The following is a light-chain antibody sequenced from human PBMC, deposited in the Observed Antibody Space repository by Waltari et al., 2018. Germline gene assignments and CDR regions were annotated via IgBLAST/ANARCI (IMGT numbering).Light chain of an antibody. CDR2: DVS. CDR1: STRDCGYHY. J-gene: IGLJ2*01. Sequence: QSSLTPPASVSGSPGQAITISCTVTSTRDCGYHYLSWYQPHPGKAPNLMIYDVSKRPSGVSNRFSGSKSGNTAFLTISGLQAEDEADYYCSSYTSSSVVFGGGTKLTVL. CDR3: SSYTSSSVV. V-gene: IGLV2-14*01.